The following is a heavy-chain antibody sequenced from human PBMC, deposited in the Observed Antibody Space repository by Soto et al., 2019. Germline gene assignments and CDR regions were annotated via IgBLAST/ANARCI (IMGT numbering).Heavy chain of an antibody. CDR2: INAGSGNR. CDR1: GYTFTSYA. J-gene: IGHJ4*02. V-gene: IGHV1-3*01. CDR3: ARGPGGPDGPGDY. D-gene: IGHD2-15*01. Sequence: ASVKVSCKASGYTFTSYAMHWVRQAPGQRLEWMGWINAGSGNRKYSQKFQGRVTITRDTSASTAYMELSSLRSEDTAVYYCARGPGGPDGPGDYWGQGTLVTVYS.